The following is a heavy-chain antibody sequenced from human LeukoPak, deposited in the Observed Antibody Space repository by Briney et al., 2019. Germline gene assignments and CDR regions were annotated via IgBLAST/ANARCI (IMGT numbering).Heavy chain of an antibody. V-gene: IGHV4-39*01. CDR1: GGSISSSSYY. CDR3: ARLYYDFWSGSYHDNWFDP. CDR2: IYYSGST. D-gene: IGHD3-3*01. Sequence: SETLSLTCTVSGGSISSSSYYWGWIRQPPGKGLEWIGSIYYSGSTYYNPSLKSRVTISVDTSKNQFSLKLSSVTAADTAVYYCARLYYDFWSGSYHDNWFDPWGQGTLVTVSS. J-gene: IGHJ5*02.